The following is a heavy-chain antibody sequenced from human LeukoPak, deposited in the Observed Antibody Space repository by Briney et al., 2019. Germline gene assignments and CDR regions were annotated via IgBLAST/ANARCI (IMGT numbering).Heavy chain of an antibody. J-gene: IGHJ4*02. CDR3: TRDLVGPTGFAY. V-gene: IGHV1-46*01. CDR1: GNTFTSSR. D-gene: IGHD1-26*01. CDR2: INPDGGST. Sequence: ASVKVSCKASGNTFTSSRMHWVRQAPGQGLEWVGVINPDGGSTGYAQKFQGRVAMTRDTSTNTVYMYLASLTSEDTAAYYCTRDLVGPTGFAYWGQGTLVTVSS.